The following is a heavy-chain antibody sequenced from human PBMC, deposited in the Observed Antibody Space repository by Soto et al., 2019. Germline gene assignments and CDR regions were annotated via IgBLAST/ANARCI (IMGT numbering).Heavy chain of an antibody. J-gene: IGHJ4*02. V-gene: IGHV4-59*01. D-gene: IGHD3-10*01. CDR1: GGSISTYY. CDR2: VYYNGRT. Sequence: QVQLQESGPRLVKPSETLSLTCTVSGGSISTYYWSWIRQSPGKGLEWIGYVYYNGRTKYNPSLKSRFTISVDASQNPFSLNLNSVNAAYTAVDYCARDGSVVDVCDGPYYFAYWGQGLLVTVSS. CDR3: ARDGSVVDVCDGPYYFAY.